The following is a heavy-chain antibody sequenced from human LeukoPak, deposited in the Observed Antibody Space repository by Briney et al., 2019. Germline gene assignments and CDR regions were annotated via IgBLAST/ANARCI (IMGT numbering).Heavy chain of an antibody. CDR1: GFNFSSYS. D-gene: IGHD2-15*01. J-gene: IGHJ3*02. CDR2: ISSNGGST. V-gene: IGHV3-64*01. Sequence: GGSLRLSCVASGFNFSSYSMQWVRQAPGKGLEYVSVISSNGGSTCYANSVKGRFTISRDNSKNTLYLQMGSLRAEDMAVYYCAREKGGFDIWGQGTMVTVSS. CDR3: AREKGGFDI.